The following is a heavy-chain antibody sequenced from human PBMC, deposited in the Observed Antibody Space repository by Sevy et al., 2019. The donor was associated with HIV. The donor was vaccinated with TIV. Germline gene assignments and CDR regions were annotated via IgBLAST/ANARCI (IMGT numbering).Heavy chain of an antibody. J-gene: IGHJ5*02. V-gene: IGHV3-23*01. D-gene: IGHD6-19*01. CDR3: ARYGRIPVAGHTWFDP. CDR1: GFTFIAFG. CDR2: ISGGGAAT. Sequence: GGSLRLSCSASGFTFIAFGMTWVRQAPGKGLEWVSGISGGGAATAYADSVKGRFTISRDNSKNTLNLQMNSLTAADTAVYYCARYGRIPVAGHTWFDPWGLGTLVTVSS.